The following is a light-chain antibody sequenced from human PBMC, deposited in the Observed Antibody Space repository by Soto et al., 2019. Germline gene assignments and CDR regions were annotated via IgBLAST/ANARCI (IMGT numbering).Light chain of an antibody. J-gene: IGLJ2*01. CDR2: GNS. CDR3: QSYESSLSAPVV. Sequence: QSVLTQPPSVSGAPGQWVTISCTGSSSNIGAGYDVHWYQQLPGTAPKLLIYGNSNRPSGVPDRFSGSKSGTSASLAITGLKAEDEADYYCQSYESSLSAPVVFGGGTKLTVL. CDR1: SSNIGAGYD. V-gene: IGLV1-40*01.